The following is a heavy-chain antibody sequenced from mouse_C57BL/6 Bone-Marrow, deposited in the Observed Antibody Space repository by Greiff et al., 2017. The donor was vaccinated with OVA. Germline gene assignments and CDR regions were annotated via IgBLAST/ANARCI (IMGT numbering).Heavy chain of an antibody. Sequence: EVKLMESGPGLVKPSQTVFLTCTVTGISITTGNYRWSWIRQFPGNKLEWIGYIYYSGTITYNPSLTSRTTITRDTPKNQFFLEMNSLTAEDTATYYCARSHYYGSSDYYAMDYWGQGTSVTVSS. D-gene: IGHD1-1*01. CDR3: ARSHYYGSSDYYAMDY. CDR1: GISITTGNYR. V-gene: IGHV3-5*01. CDR2: IYYSGTI. J-gene: IGHJ4*01.